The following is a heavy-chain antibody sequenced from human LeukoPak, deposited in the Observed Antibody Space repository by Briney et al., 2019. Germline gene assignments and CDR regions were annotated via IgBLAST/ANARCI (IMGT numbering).Heavy chain of an antibody. J-gene: IGHJ4*02. CDR2: VNGNTGAT. CDR1: GYTFTSYG. CDR3: ASPQRGSGSYYSDY. V-gene: IGHV1-2*02. D-gene: IGHD3-10*01. Sequence: ASVKVSCKASGYTFTSYGMTWVRQAPGQGLEWMGWVNGNTGATLYAQKFQGRVTMSRDASITTAYMELNGLRSDDTAVYYCASPQRGSGSYYSDYWGQGTLVTVSS.